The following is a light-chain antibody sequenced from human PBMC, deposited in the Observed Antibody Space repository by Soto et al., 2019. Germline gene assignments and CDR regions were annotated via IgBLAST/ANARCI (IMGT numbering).Light chain of an antibody. J-gene: IGKJ1*01. CDR3: QQYNSYPQT. CDR2: AAS. V-gene: IGKV1-9*01. Sequence: ILLTQSPSSLSASVGDRDPITCRASQGIDTSLAWYQQKPGKAPKLLIYAASNFQSGVPSRFSGSGSGTEFTLTISSLQPDDFATYYCQQYNSYPQTFGQGTKVDIK. CDR1: QGIDTS.